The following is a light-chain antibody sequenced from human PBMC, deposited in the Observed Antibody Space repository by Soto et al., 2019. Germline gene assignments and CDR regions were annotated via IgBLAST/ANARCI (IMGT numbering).Light chain of an antibody. Sequence: DIKMTQSPSSLSASVGDRVTITCRASQVISTSLAWYQVKPGKAPKLLIYAASTLESGVPSRFSATVSGTEFSLTITSLQPEDFATYYCQQLFDSPITFGQGRRLEI. CDR3: QQLFDSPIT. V-gene: IGKV1-9*01. CDR1: QVISTS. J-gene: IGKJ5*01. CDR2: AAS.